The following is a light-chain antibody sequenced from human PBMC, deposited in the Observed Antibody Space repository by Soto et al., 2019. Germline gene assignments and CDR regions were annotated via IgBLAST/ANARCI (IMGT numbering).Light chain of an antibody. CDR1: SSDVGVYNY. J-gene: IGLJ2*01. Sequence: QSVLTQPASVSGSPGQSITISCTGTSSDVGVYNYVSWYQQHPGKAPKLMIYEVSNRPSGVSNRFSGSKSGNTASLTISGLQAEDEADYYCSSYTSSNTLPFGGGTKLTVL. CDR3: SSYTSSNTLP. V-gene: IGLV2-14*01. CDR2: EVS.